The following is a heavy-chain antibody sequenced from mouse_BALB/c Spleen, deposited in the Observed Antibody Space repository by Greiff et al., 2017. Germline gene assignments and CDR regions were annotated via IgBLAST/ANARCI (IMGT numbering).Heavy chain of an antibody. CDR1: GFSLTSYG. J-gene: IGHJ4*01. V-gene: IGHV2-9*02. Sequence: QVQLKESGPGLVAPSQSLSISCTASGFSLTSYGVHWVRQPPGKGLEWLGVIWAGGSTNYNSALMSRLSISKDNSKSQVLLNMIRPQTDDTAMYYCARGGNHAMDYWGQGTSVTVSS. CDR3: ARGGNHAMDY. CDR2: IWAGGST. D-gene: IGHD2-1*01.